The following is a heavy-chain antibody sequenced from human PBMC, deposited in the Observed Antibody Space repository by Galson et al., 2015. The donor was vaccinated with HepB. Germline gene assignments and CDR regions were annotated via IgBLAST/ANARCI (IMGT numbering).Heavy chain of an antibody. Sequence: SLRLSCAASGLAFSDSYMTWIRQAPGKGPEWVSHISGTSGDTNYADSVKGRFTISRDNARSVLYLQMNSLRADDTAVYYCVRGGLSSSWYWVHWGQGTLVTVSP. CDR2: ISGTSGDT. J-gene: IGHJ4*02. CDR1: GLAFSDSY. CDR3: VRGGLSSSWYWVH. D-gene: IGHD6-13*01. V-gene: IGHV3-11*06.